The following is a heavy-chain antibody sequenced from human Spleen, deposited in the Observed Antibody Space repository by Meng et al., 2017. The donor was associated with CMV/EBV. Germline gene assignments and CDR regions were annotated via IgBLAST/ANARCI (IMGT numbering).Heavy chain of an antibody. Sequence: FTSYGISWVRQAPGQGLEWMGWISAYKGNTNYAQKLQGRVTMNTDTSTSTAYMELRSLRSDDTAVYYCARDGGDCSSTSCYTTWFDPWGQGTLVTVSS. J-gene: IGHJ5*02. CDR3: ARDGGDCSSTSCYTTWFDP. CDR2: ISAYKGNT. D-gene: IGHD2-2*02. CDR1: FTSYG. V-gene: IGHV1-18*01.